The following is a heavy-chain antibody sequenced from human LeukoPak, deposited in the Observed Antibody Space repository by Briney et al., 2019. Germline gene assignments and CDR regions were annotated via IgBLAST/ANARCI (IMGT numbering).Heavy chain of an antibody. J-gene: IGHJ6*03. CDR2: ISSTSAYI. CDR3: ARDNSLPAAMTFYYYYYMDV. V-gene: IGHV3-21*01. CDR1: GFALKSYS. D-gene: IGHD2-2*01. Sequence: GGSLRLSCAGSGFALKSYSLSWVRQAPGKGLEWVSSISSTSAYIYYADSVKGRFTISRDNAKNSLYLQMNSLRAEDTAVYYCARDNSLPAAMTFYYYYYMDVWGKGTTVTVSS.